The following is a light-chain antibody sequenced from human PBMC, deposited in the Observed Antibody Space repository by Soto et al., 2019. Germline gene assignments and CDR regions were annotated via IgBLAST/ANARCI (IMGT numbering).Light chain of an antibody. V-gene: IGLV2-14*01. J-gene: IGLJ1*01. Sequence: QSVLTQPASVSGSPGQSITISCTGTSSDVGGYNYVSWYQQHPGKVPKLMIYDVSNRPSGVSNRFSGSKSGNTASLTISGLQGEDEADYYCSSYTSSSTYVFGTGTQLTV. CDR2: DVS. CDR3: SSYTSSSTYV. CDR1: SSDVGGYNY.